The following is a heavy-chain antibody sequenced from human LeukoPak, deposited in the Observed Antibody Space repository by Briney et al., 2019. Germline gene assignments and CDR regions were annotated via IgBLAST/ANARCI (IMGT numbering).Heavy chain of an antibody. V-gene: IGHV4-59*08. CDR2: IYYSGST. CDR1: GGSISSYY. CDR3: ARLYSSPRAPSYYYGMDV. J-gene: IGHJ6*02. D-gene: IGHD6-19*01. Sequence: SETLSLTCTVSGGSISSYYWSWIRQPPGKGLEWIGYIYYSGSTNYNPSLKSRVTISVDTSKNQFSLKLSSVTAADTAVYYCARLYSSPRAPSYYYGMDVWAQGTTVTVSS.